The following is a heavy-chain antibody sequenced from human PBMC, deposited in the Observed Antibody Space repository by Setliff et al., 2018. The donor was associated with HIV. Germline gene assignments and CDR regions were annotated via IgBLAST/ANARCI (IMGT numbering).Heavy chain of an antibody. D-gene: IGHD3-22*01. CDR2: INPKSGGT. Sequence: ASVKVSCKASGYTFTGYYMHWVRQAPGQGPEWMGWINPKSGGTKYAQKFQGWVAMTRDTSTDTAYMELSSLRSEDTAMYYCATAYFYDSSGYWYVFDIWGQGTMVTVSS. CDR3: ATAYFYDSSGYWYVFDI. J-gene: IGHJ3*02. CDR1: GYTFTGYY. V-gene: IGHV1-2*04.